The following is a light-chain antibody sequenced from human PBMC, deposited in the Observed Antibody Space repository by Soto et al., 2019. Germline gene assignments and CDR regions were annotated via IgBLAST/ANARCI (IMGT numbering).Light chain of an antibody. J-gene: IGLJ2*01. CDR1: ALPKRF. Sequence: SYELTQPPSVSVSPGQTARITCSGAALPKRFVYWYQQKPGQAPVLVMYKDRERPSGIPERFSGSTLGTTVTLTISGVQPEDEADYFCQSADISGNYPVIFGGGTKLTVL. CDR3: QSADISGNYPVI. V-gene: IGLV3-25*02. CDR2: KDR.